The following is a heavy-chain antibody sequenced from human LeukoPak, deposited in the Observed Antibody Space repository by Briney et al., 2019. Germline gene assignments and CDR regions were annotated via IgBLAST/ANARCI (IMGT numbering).Heavy chain of an antibody. Sequence: SVKVSCKASGGTFSSYAISWVRQAPGQGLEWMGRIIPILGIANYAQKFQGRVTITADKSTSTAYMELSSLRSEDTAVYYCARDGHYSSSWYYFDYWGQGTLVTVSS. CDR1: GGTFSSYA. J-gene: IGHJ4*02. CDR2: IIPILGIA. D-gene: IGHD6-13*01. V-gene: IGHV1-69*04. CDR3: ARDGHYSSSWYYFDY.